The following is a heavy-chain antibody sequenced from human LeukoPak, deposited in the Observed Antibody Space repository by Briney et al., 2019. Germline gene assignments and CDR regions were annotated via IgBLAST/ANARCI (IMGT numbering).Heavy chain of an antibody. CDR3: ARPNSSSWYFNL. D-gene: IGHD6-13*01. Sequence: GSLRLSCAASGFTFSSYAMHWVRQPPGKGLEWIGSIYYSGSTNYNPSLKSRVTISVDMSKNQFSLKLSSVTAADTAVYYCARPNSSSWYFNLWGRGTLVTVSS. V-gene: IGHV4-59*01. CDR1: GFTFSSYA. CDR2: IYYSGST. J-gene: IGHJ2*01.